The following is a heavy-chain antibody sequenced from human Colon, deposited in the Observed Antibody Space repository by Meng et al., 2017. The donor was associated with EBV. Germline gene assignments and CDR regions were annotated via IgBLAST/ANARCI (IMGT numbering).Heavy chain of an antibody. Sequence: VQLQGSGPGLAKPSQTLSLTCTVSGGSVSSGGYYWTWIRQHPGKGLEWFGHIYYSGSTFYNPSLKRRVIISIDTSKNQFSLNLRSVTAADTAVYYCARVSSGWDYFDYWGQGTLVTVSS. J-gene: IGHJ4*02. CDR1: GGSVSSGGYY. D-gene: IGHD6-19*01. CDR3: ARVSSGWDYFDY. V-gene: IGHV4-31*03. CDR2: IYYSGST.